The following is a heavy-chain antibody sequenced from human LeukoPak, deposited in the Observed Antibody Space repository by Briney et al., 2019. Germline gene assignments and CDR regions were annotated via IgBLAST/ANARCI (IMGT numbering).Heavy chain of an antibody. CDR2: IYHSGST. CDR1: GGSISSGGYS. D-gene: IGHD6-19*01. CDR3: ARMIAVAGFDY. Sequence: SQTLSLTCAVSGGSISSGGYSWSWIRPPPGKGLEWIGYIYHSGSTYYNPSLKSRVTISVDRSKNQFSLKLSSVTAADTAVYYCARMIAVAGFDYWGQGTLVTVSS. J-gene: IGHJ4*02. V-gene: IGHV4-30-2*01.